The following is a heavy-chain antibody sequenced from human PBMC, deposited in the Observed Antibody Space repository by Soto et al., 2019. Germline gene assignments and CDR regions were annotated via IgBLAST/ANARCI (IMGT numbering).Heavy chain of an antibody. V-gene: IGHV1-2*02. CDR3: ARAPWYYYDSSGYFGYAFDI. CDR2: INPNSGGT. CDR1: GYTFTGYY. J-gene: IGHJ3*02. Sequence: ASVKVSCKASGYTFTGYYMHWVRQAPGQGLEWMGWINPNSGGTNYAQKFQGRVTMTRDTSISTAYMELSRLRSDDTAVYYCARAPWYYYDSSGYFGYAFDICGQGTMVTVSS. D-gene: IGHD3-22*01.